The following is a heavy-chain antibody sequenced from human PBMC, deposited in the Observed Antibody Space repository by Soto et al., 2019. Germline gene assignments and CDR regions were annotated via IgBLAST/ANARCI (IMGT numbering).Heavy chain of an antibody. D-gene: IGHD3-22*01. V-gene: IGHV1-2*04. CDR1: GYTFTGYY. J-gene: IGHJ4*02. CDR2: INPNSGGT. CDR3: ARADLSNSYYYDSSGYFVFDY. Sequence: ASVKVSCKASGYTFTGYYMHWVRQAPGQGLEWMGWINPNSGGTNYAQKFQGWVTMTRDTSISTAYMELSRLRSDHTAVYYCARADLSNSYYYDSSGYFVFDYWGQGTLVTVSS.